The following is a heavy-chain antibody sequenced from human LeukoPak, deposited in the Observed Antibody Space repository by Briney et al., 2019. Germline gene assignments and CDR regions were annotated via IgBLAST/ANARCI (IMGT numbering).Heavy chain of an antibody. CDR2: ISWHSVTM. D-gene: IGHD7-27*01. CDR3: AKDWGDSDHYGLDV. V-gene: IGHV3-9*01. J-gene: IGHJ6*02. Sequence: GGSLRLSCAASGFTFDDYAMHWVRQAPGKGLEWVAGISWHSVTMTYADSVKGRFTISRDNAKNSLYLQMNSLRAEDTALYYCAKDWGDSDHYGLDVWGQGTTVIVSS. CDR1: GFTFDDYA.